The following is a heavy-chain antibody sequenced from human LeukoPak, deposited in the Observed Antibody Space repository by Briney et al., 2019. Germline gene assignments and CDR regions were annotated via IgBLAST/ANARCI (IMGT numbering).Heavy chain of an antibody. CDR3: ARGYYDSSRYDDAFDI. J-gene: IGHJ3*02. D-gene: IGHD3-22*01. V-gene: IGHV1-69*01. Sequence: GASVKVSCKASGGTFSSYAISWVRQAPGQGLEWVGGIIPIFGTANYAQKFQGRVTITADESTSTAYMELSSLRSEDTAVYYCARGYYDSSRYDDAFDIWGQGTMVTVSS. CDR1: GGTFSSYA. CDR2: IIPIFGTA.